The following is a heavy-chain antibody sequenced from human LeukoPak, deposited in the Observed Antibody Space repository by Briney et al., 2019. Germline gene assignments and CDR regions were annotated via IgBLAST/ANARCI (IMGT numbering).Heavy chain of an antibody. D-gene: IGHD6-19*01. J-gene: IGHJ5*02. CDR2: ISGSGGST. Sequence: SGGSLRLSCAGSGFTFSSYAMSWVRQAPGKGLEWVSAISGSGGSTYYADSVKGRFTISRDNSKNTLYLQMNSLRAEDTAVYYCAKAQGGSGWYEGDWFDPWGQGTLVTVSS. V-gene: IGHV3-23*01. CDR1: GFTFSSYA. CDR3: AKAQGGSGWYEGDWFDP.